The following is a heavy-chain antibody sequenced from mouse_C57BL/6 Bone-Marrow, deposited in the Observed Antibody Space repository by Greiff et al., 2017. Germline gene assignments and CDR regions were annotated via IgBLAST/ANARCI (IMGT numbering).Heavy chain of an antibody. CDR1: GFTFTDYY. V-gene: IGHV7-3*01. CDR3: ARSSPWVYYDEDWYFDV. Sequence: DVMLVESGGGLVQPGGSLSLSCAASGFTFTDYYMSWVRQPPGKALEWLGFIRNKANGYTTEYSVSVKGRFTISRDNSQSILYLHMNAMRAEDSATYSCARSSPWVYYDEDWYFDVWGTGTTVTVSS. J-gene: IGHJ1*03. D-gene: IGHD2-4*01. CDR2: IRNKANGYTT.